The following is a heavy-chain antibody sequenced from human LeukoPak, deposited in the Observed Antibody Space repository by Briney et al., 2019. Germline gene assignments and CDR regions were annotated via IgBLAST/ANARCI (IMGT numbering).Heavy chain of an antibody. J-gene: IGHJ5*02. CDR1: GGSISSSTYY. CDR2: IYYSGST. Sequence: SETLSLTCTVSGGSISSSTYYWGWIRQPPGKGLEWIASIYYSGSTYYNPSLKSRVTMSVDTSKNQFSLKLSSVAAADTALYYCARLTSSWNWFDPWGQGTLATVSS. V-gene: IGHV4-39*01. CDR3: ARLTSSWNWFDP. D-gene: IGHD2-2*01.